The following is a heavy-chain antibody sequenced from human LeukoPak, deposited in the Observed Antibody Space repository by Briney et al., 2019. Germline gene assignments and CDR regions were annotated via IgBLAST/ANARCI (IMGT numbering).Heavy chain of an antibody. D-gene: IGHD6-13*01. CDR3: ARDRGSIAAPVLDAFDI. V-gene: IGHV4-59*01. CDR1: GGSISGYY. CDR2: IYYSGST. Sequence: SETLSLTCTVSGGSISGYYWSWIRQPPGKGLEWIGFIYYSGSTNYNPALKSRLTISLDTSKNQFSLQLNSVTAADTAVYYCARDRGSIAAPVLDAFDIWGQGTMVTVSS. J-gene: IGHJ3*02.